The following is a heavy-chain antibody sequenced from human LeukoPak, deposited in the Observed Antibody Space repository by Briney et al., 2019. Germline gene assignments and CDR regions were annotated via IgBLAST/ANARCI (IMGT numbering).Heavy chain of an antibody. Sequence: PSETLSLTCTVSGGSISSSAYHWGWIRQPPGKGLEWIGSIHSSGSTYYNPSLKSRVTISVDTSKNQFSLKLSSVTAADTAVYYCARLSRDGYKPLDYWGQGTLVTVSS. J-gene: IGHJ4*02. V-gene: IGHV4-39*01. CDR2: IHSSGST. CDR1: GGSISSSAYH. CDR3: ARLSRDGYKPLDY. D-gene: IGHD5-24*01.